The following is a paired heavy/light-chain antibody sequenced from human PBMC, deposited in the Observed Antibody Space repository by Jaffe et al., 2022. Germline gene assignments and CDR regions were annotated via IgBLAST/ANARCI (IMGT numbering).Light chain of an antibody. V-gene: IGKV3-15*01. Sequence: LTQSPATVSVSPGERVTLSCRASHSVSNNLAWYQQRPGQAPKLLIYSASTRATGIPARFSGSGSGTEFTLTINSLQSEDFAVYYCQHYNIWPSFTFGPGTKVDIK. CDR2: SAS. J-gene: IGKJ3*01. CDR3: QHYNIWPSFT. CDR1: HSVSNN.
Heavy chain of an antibody. D-gene: IGHD2-15*01. Sequence: EVQLVQSGAEVKKPGESLKISCQGSGYKFTNYWIGWVRQMPGKGLEWMGIVYPGDSDSRYSLSFQGQVTISTNKSINTAYLQWGSLKASDTAMYYCARRHCSGGSCHFFDYWGQGTLVTVSS. CDR2: VYPGDSDS. CDR1: GYKFTNYW. J-gene: IGHJ4*02. V-gene: IGHV5-51*03. CDR3: ARRHCSGGSCHFFDY.